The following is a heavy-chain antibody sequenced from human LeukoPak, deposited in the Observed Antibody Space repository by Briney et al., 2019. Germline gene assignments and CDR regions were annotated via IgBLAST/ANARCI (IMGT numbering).Heavy chain of an antibody. CDR3: ARGGTGYFDY. D-gene: IGHD1-1*01. V-gene: IGHV4-61*05. CDR2: IYYSGST. CDR1: GGSISSSSYY. Sequence: TSETLSLTCTVSGGSISSSSYYWGWIRQPPGKGLEWIGNIYYSGSTNYNPSLKSRVTISVDTSKNQFSLKLNSVTAADTAVYYCARGGTGYFDYWGQGTLVTVSS. J-gene: IGHJ4*02.